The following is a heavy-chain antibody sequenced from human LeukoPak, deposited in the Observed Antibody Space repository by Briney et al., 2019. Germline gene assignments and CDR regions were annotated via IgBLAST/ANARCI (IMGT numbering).Heavy chain of an antibody. V-gene: IGHV3-7*01. Sequence: GGSLRLSCAASGFTFSSYAMSWVRQAPGKGLEWVANIKQDGSEKYYVDSVKGRFTISRDNAKNSLYLQMNSLRVEDSAVYYCARDPDYWGQGTLVTVSS. CDR3: ARDPDY. CDR2: IKQDGSEK. J-gene: IGHJ4*02. CDR1: GFTFSSYA.